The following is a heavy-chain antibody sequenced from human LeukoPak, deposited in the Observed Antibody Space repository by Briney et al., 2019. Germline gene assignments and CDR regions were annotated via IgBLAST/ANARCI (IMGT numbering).Heavy chain of an antibody. CDR2: IHYSGRA. CDR3: VRFGVNYDMDV. D-gene: IGHD3-16*01. Sequence: PSETLSLTCSLSGGSISGYYWTWLRQPPGKGLEWIGQIHYSGRADYNPSLKSRITMSVDTSRNQISLKLSSVTAADTAIYYCVRFGVNYDMDVWGQGTTVTVFS. J-gene: IGHJ6*02. CDR1: GGSISGYY. V-gene: IGHV4-59*01.